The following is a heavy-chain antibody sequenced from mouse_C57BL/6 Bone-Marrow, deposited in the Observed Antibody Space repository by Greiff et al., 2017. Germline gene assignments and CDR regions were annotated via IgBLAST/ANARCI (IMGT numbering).Heavy chain of an antibody. V-gene: IGHV1-26*01. CDR3: TIYYYGSSYPFAY. Sequence: EVQLQQSGPELVKPGASVKISCKASGYTFTDYYMNWVKQSHGKSLEWIGDINPNNGGTSYNQKFKGKATLTVDKSSSTAYMELRSLTSEDSAVYCCTIYYYGSSYPFAYWGQGTLVTVSA. CDR1: GYTFTDYY. D-gene: IGHD1-1*01. CDR2: INPNNGGT. J-gene: IGHJ3*01.